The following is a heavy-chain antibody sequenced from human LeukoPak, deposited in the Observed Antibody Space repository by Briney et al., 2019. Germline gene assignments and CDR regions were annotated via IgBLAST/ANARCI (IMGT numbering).Heavy chain of an antibody. D-gene: IGHD3-10*01. CDR1: GGSISSYY. CDR3: AREVYGSGSYYMVWFDP. Sequence: PSETLSLTCTVSGGSISSYYWSWIRQPPGKGLEWIGYIYYSGSTNYNPSLKSRVTISVDTSKNQFSLKLSSVTAAVTAVYYCAREVYGSGSYYMVWFDPWGQGTLVTVSS. J-gene: IGHJ5*02. CDR2: IYYSGST. V-gene: IGHV4-59*01.